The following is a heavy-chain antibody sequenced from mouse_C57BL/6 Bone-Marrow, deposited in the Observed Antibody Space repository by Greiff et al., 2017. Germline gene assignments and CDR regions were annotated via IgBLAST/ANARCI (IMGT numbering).Heavy chain of an antibody. CDR2: INPYNGDT. CDR1: GYSFTGYF. V-gene: IGHV1-20*01. J-gene: IGHJ4*01. Sequence: EVKLMESGPELVKPGDSVKISCKASGYSFTGYFMNWVMQSHGKSLEWIGRINPYNGDTFYNQKFKGKATLTVDKSSSTAHMELRSLTSEDSAVYYCARPGDGSSFYYAMDYWGQGTSVTVSS. D-gene: IGHD1-1*01. CDR3: ARPGDGSSFYYAMDY.